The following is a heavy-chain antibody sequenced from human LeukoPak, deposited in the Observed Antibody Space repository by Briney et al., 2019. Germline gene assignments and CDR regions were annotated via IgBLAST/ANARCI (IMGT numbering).Heavy chain of an antibody. V-gene: IGHV4-39*07. D-gene: IGHD3-22*01. Sequence: SETLSLTCTVSGGSISSSSYYWGWIRQPPGKGLEWIGSIYYSGSTYYNPSLKSRVTISVDTSKNQFSLKLSSVTAADTAVYYCARRQRRYDDSSCHFDYWGKGTMVTVSS. CDR3: ARRQRRYDDSSCHFDY. CDR2: IYYSGST. J-gene: IGHJ4*02. CDR1: GGSISSSSYY.